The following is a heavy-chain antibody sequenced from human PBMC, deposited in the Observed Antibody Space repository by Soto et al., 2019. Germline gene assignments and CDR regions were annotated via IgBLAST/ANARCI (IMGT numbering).Heavy chain of an antibody. CDR2: IYWDDDK. V-gene: IGHV2-5*02. J-gene: IGHJ4*02. D-gene: IGHD2-2*01. Sequence: XGPTLMNPTQTLTLTCTFSGLSLSNRGVGVGWVRQPPGKALEWLALIYWDDDKRYSPSLENRLTITKDTSKNQVVLTMTNMDPVDTATYYCAHTKGYCSSTSCKDAKGGFDYWGQGTLVTVSS. CDR1: GLSLSNRGVG. CDR3: AHTKGYCSSTSCKDAKGGFDY.